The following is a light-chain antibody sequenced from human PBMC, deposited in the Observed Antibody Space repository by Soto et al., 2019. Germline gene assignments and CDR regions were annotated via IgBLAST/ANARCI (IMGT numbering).Light chain of an antibody. CDR1: QSISYW. Sequence: IQMSQSPSTLSASVGDRVTITCRASQSISYWLAWYQQKPGKVPEGLIYKASSLVSGVSPRFSGSGSGTEFTLTISSLQPDDFATYYCLQYSTYPVTFGGGTRVEIK. J-gene: IGKJ4*01. CDR3: LQYSTYPVT. CDR2: KAS. V-gene: IGKV1-5*03.